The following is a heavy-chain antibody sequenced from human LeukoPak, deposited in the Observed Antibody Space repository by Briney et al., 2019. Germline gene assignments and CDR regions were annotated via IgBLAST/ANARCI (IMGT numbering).Heavy chain of an antibody. CDR3: ARETPRSVIHVGGLFDH. D-gene: IGHD2-21*01. CDR2: MNHSGGTT. Sequence: ASVKVSCKASGYTFTGYYMHWVRQAPGQGLEWMGLMNHSGGTTVYAQKFQGRVTITRDTSTSTAYMELSSLRTEDTAVYYSARETPRSVIHVGGLFDHWGQGSLVTVSS. J-gene: IGHJ4*02. CDR1: GYTFTGYY. V-gene: IGHV1-46*01.